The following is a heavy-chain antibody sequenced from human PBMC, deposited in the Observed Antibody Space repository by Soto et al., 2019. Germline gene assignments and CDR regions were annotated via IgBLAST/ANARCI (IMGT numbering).Heavy chain of an antibody. CDR3: ALFYSSGSTFDY. J-gene: IGHJ4*02. CDR2: IIPSGGRT. CDR1: GYTFTNYY. Sequence: ASVTVSCQASGYTFTNYYMHWVRQAPGQGLEWMGIIIPSGGRTNYAQKFQGRVAMTRDTSTSTVYMELTSLRSEDTAVYYCALFYSSGSTFDYWGQGTLVTVSS. V-gene: IGHV1-46*01. D-gene: IGHD5-18*01.